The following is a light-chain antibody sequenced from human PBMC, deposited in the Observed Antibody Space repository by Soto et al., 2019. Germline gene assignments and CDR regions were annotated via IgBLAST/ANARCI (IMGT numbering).Light chain of an antibody. J-gene: IGKJ1*01. CDR2: WAS. CDR3: QQYYSTPLA. CDR1: QSVLYSSNNKNY. V-gene: IGKV4-1*01. Sequence: DIVMTQSPDSLAVSLGERATINCKSSQSVLYSSNNKNYLAWYQQKPRQPPKLLIYWASTRESGVPDRFSGSGSGTDFTLTISSLQAEDVAVYYCQQYYSTPLAFGQGTKVE.